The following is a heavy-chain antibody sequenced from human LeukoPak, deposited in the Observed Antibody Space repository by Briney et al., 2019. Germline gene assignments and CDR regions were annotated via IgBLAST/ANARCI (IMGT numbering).Heavy chain of an antibody. Sequence: SETLSLTCTVSGGSISGYYWSWIRQPPGKGLEWIGSIYYSGSTYYNPSLKSRVTISADTSKNQFSLKLSSVTAADTAVYYCARSRSGYYDSSGSFDYWGQGTLVTVSS. D-gene: IGHD3-22*01. V-gene: IGHV4-59*12. CDR3: ARSRSGYYDSSGSFDY. CDR1: GGSISGYY. J-gene: IGHJ4*02. CDR2: IYYSGST.